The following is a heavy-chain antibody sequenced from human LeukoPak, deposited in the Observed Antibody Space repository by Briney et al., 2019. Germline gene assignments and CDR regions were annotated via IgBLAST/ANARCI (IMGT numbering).Heavy chain of an antibody. Sequence: GGSLRLSCAASGFTFSSYAMSWARQAPGKGLEWVSAISGSGGSTYYADSVKGRFTISRDNSKNTLYLQMNSLRAEDTAVYYCAKIVMVRGVHFDYWGQGTLVTVSS. D-gene: IGHD3-10*01. J-gene: IGHJ4*02. CDR3: AKIVMVRGVHFDY. V-gene: IGHV3-23*01. CDR2: ISGSGGST. CDR1: GFTFSSYA.